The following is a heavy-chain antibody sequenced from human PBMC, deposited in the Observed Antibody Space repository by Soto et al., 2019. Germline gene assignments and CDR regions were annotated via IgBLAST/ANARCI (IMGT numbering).Heavy chain of an antibody. D-gene: IGHD2-2*01. CDR3: ARVVPGAEAWFGP. Sequence: QVQLVQSGGEVKRPGASVKVXXXXXXYTFSNYGITWVRQAPGQPLEWLGWISLYSDGTNYAQKFQGRVSMTTDTSTTTAYMELRSLRSDDTAVYYCARVVPGAEAWFGPWGQGTLVTVSS. CDR1: XYTFSNYG. CDR2: ISLYSDGT. V-gene: IGHV1-18*01. J-gene: IGHJ5*02.